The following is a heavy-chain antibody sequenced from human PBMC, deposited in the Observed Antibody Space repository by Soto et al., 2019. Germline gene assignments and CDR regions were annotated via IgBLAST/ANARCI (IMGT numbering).Heavy chain of an antibody. CDR3: ARDNIVVGATQYYFYGLDV. V-gene: IGHV4-59*01. J-gene: IGHJ6*02. CDR1: GGSISSYY. CDR2: IRYSGST. Sequence: QVQLQESGPGLVKPSETLSLTCTVSGGSISSYYWSWIRQPPTKGLEWIGYIRYSGSTNYNPSLKSRVTISVDTSKNQFSLKLNSVTAADTAVYYCARDNIVVGATQYYFYGLDVWGQGTTVTVSS. D-gene: IGHD1-26*01.